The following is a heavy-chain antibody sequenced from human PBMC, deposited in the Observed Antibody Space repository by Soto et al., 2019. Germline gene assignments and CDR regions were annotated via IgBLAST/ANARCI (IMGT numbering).Heavy chain of an antibody. D-gene: IGHD6-13*01. Sequence: QITLKESGPTLVKPTQTLTLTCTFSGFSLSTSGVGVGWIRQPPGKALEWLALIYWDDDKRYSPSLKSRLTITKDTYKNQVVLTMTNMDPVDTATYYCAHSLIAAADIDDAFDIWGQGTMVTVSS. V-gene: IGHV2-5*02. CDR3: AHSLIAAADIDDAFDI. CDR2: IYWDDDK. J-gene: IGHJ3*02. CDR1: GFSLSTSGVG.